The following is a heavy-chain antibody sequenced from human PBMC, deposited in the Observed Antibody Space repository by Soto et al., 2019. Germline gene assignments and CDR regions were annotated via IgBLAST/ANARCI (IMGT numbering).Heavy chain of an antibody. D-gene: IGHD3-3*01. Sequence: VGSLRLSCAASGFTFSSYGMHWVRQAPGKGLEWVAVISYDGSNKYYADSVKRRFTISRDNSKNTLYLQMNSLRAEDTAVYYCAKGWSIFGVVSDAFDIWGQGTMVTVSS. CDR1: GFTFSSYG. CDR3: AKGWSIFGVVSDAFDI. CDR2: ISYDGSNK. J-gene: IGHJ3*02. V-gene: IGHV3-30*18.